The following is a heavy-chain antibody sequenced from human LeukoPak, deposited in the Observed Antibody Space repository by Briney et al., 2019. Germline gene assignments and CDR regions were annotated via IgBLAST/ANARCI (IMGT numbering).Heavy chain of an antibody. Sequence: SETLSLTCTVSGDSINNHYWTWIRQPPGKGLEWIGYIYYSGDTNYSPSLTSRVTISLDTSKNQFSLKLSSVTAADTAVYYCARRRGNFWTDYYAFDYWGLGTLVTVS. V-gene: IGHV4-59*08. CDR3: ARRRGNFWTDYYAFDY. CDR2: IYYSGDT. J-gene: IGHJ4*02. CDR1: GDSINNHY. D-gene: IGHD3/OR15-3a*01.